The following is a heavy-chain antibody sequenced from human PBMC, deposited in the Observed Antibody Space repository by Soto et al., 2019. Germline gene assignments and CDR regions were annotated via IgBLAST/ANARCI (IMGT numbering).Heavy chain of an antibody. V-gene: IGHV1-18*01. Sequence: ASVKVSCKASGYTFTSYGISWVRQAPGQGLEWMGWISAYNGNTNYAQKLQGRVTMTTDTSTSTAYMELRSLRSDDTAVYYCARIQDYYGSGIWWFDPWGQGTLVTVSS. CDR1: GYTFTSYG. J-gene: IGHJ5*02. CDR2: ISAYNGNT. CDR3: ARIQDYYGSGIWWFDP. D-gene: IGHD3-10*01.